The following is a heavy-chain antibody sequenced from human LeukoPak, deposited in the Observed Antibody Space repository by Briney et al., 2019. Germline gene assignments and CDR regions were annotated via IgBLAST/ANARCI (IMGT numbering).Heavy chain of an antibody. V-gene: IGHV3-30*18. CDR3: AKDRSSGPHYYYGMDV. D-gene: IGHD6-25*01. J-gene: IGHJ6*02. Sequence: GRSLRLSCAASGFTFSSYGIHWVRQAPGKGLXXXXXXXXLGGDQFYAESVKGRFTISRDNSNKRVFLQMNSLRGEDTAVYYCAKDRSSGPHYYYGMDVWGRGTTVIVSS. CDR1: GFTFSSYG. CDR2: XXXLGGDQ.